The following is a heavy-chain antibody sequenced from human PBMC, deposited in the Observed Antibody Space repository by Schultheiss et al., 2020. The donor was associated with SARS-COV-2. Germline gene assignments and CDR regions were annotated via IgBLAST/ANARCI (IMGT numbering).Heavy chain of an antibody. V-gene: IGHV3-23*01. CDR1: GFTFSSYA. CDR3: AKVPITFGGVIDHFDY. CDR2: ISGSGGST. J-gene: IGHJ4*02. Sequence: GGSLRLSCAASGFTFSSYAMSWVRQAPGKGLEWVSAISGSGGSTYYADSVKGRFTISRDNSKNTLYLQMNSLRAEDTAVYYCAKVPITFGGVIDHFDYWGQGTLVTVSS. D-gene: IGHD3-16*02.